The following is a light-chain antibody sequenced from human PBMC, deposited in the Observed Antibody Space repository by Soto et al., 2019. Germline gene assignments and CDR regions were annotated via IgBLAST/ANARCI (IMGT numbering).Light chain of an antibody. Sequence: EIVLTQSPGTLSLSPGERATLSCSASQSVSSSYLAWYQQKPCQAPRLLIFGASSRATGIPDRLRGSGSGTDVTLIISRLEPEDFVVYYCQQYGRSPPTFGGGTKVEIK. CDR1: QSVSSSY. CDR3: QQYGRSPPT. CDR2: GAS. J-gene: IGKJ4*01. V-gene: IGKV3-20*01.